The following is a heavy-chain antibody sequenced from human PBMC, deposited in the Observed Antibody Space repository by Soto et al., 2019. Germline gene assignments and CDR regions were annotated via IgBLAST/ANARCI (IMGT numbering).Heavy chain of an antibody. CDR2: IGTAGDT. Sequence: PGGSLRLSCAASGFTFSSYDMHWVRQATGKGLEWVSAIGTAGDTYYPGSVKGRFTISRENAKNSLYLQMNSLRAGDTAVYYCARARYDYVWGSYRPYFDYWRQGTLVTVSS. D-gene: IGHD3-16*02. CDR1: GFTFSSYD. CDR3: ARARYDYVWGSYRPYFDY. J-gene: IGHJ4*02. V-gene: IGHV3-13*01.